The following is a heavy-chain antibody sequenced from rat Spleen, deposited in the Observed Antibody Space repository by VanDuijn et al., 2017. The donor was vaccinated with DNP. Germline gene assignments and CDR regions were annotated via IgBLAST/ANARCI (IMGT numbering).Heavy chain of an antibody. CDR1: GFSLTSYT. V-gene: IGHV2-63*01. J-gene: IGHJ2*01. CDR3: ARSGYQYYFAY. D-gene: IGHD4-3*01. CDR2: VRYDGDT. Sequence: QVQLKESGPGLVQPSQTLSLTCTVSGFSLTSYTVSWVRQSSGKGLEWMGRVRYDGDTSYNSALKSRLSISRDTSKNQVFLKMNSLQTDDTAMYFCARSGYQYYFAYWGQGVMVTVSS.